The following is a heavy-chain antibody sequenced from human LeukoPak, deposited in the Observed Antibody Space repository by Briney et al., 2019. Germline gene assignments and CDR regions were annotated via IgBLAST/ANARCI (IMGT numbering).Heavy chain of an antibody. J-gene: IGHJ4*02. Sequence: SVKVSCKASGGTFSSYAISWVRQAPGQGLEWMGRIIPILGIANYAQKFQGRVTITADKSTSTAYMELSSLRSGDTAVYYCARWDSSGYYFDYWGQGTLVTVSS. CDR1: GGTFSSYA. V-gene: IGHV1-69*04. CDR2: IIPILGIA. D-gene: IGHD3-22*01. CDR3: ARWDSSGYYFDY.